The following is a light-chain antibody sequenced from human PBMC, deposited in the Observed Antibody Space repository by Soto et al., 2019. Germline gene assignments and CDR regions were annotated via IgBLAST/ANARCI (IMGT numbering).Light chain of an antibody. CDR3: QQSCGIPLT. Sequence: DIQMTQSPSSLSASVGDRVTITCRASQSISSYLNWYQHKPGEAPKLLIYAASSLQSGVPSRFSGSGSGTDFTLTISSLHPEDFAAYYCQQSCGIPLTFGGGTKVEIK. J-gene: IGKJ4*02. CDR1: QSISSY. V-gene: IGKV1-39*01. CDR2: AAS.